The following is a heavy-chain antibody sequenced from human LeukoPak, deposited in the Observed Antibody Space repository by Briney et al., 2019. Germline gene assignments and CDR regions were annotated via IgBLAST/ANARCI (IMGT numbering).Heavy chain of an antibody. CDR3: ARHSTVTGFPFDY. D-gene: IGHD3-9*01. CDR2: IYYSGST. J-gene: IGHJ4*02. V-gene: IGHV4-59*08. Sequence: PSETLSLTCTVSGGSISSYYWSWIRQPPGKGLEWIGYIYYSGSTNYNPSLKSRVTISVDTSKNQFSLNLSSVTAADTAVYYCARHSTVTGFPFDYWGQGTLVTVSS. CDR1: GGSISSYY.